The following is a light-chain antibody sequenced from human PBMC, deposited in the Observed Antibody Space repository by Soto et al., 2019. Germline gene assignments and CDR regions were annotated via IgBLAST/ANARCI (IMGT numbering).Light chain of an antibody. Sequence: SYELTQPPSVSVAPGQTARITCGGSNIGSKTVHGYQQKPGQAPVLVVYDDADRPSGIPERFSGSNSGNTAALTISSVEAGHEADYYCQVWDSNTDHVVFGGGTKVTVL. J-gene: IGLJ2*01. CDR2: DDA. CDR3: QVWDSNTDHVV. V-gene: IGLV3-21*02. CDR1: NIGSKT.